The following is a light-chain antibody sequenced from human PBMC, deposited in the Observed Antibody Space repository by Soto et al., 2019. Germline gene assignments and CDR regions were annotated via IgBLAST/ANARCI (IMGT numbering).Light chain of an antibody. J-gene: IGKJ4*01. Sequence: SGLTQAPATLCFSPLGLATLSRRASHSISTSLVWYQHKPGQAPRLLIYDASIRSKGIAARFSGSSCGTNFTLLIFSLVPDDVTVYLCHQSNNCQLTFGGGTKV. V-gene: IGKV3-11*01. CDR2: DAS. CDR3: HQSNNCQLT. CDR1: HSISTS.